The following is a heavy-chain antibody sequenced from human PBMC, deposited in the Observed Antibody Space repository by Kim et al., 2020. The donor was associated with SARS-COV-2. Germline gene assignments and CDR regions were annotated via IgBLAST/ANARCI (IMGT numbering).Heavy chain of an antibody. V-gene: IGHV3-30-3*01. CDR1: GFTFSSLT. Sequence: GGSLRLSCATSGFTFSSLTIHWVRQAPGKGLEWVALISSDGSTKYLADSVKGRFTISRVSSRNTLYLQMNSLRPEDTAVYYCARNRGSSSSYYYVMDVWGQGTTVTVSS. J-gene: IGHJ6*02. CDR2: ISSDGSTK. D-gene: IGHD6-13*01. CDR3: ARNRGSSSSYYYVMDV.